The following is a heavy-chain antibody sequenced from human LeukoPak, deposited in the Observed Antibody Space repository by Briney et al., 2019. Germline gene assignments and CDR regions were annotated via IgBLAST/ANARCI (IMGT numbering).Heavy chain of an antibody. CDR1: GFTFSDYY. Sequence: PGGSLRLSCAASGFTFSDYYMDWVRQAPGKGLEWVGRTKNKAYSYTTQYAASVKGRFTISRDESKNSMYLQMNSLKTEDTAVYYCTRDSGSGYYWTLWGQGTLATVSS. J-gene: IGHJ4*02. CDR3: TRDSGSGYYWTL. CDR2: TKNKAYSYTT. D-gene: IGHD3-22*01. V-gene: IGHV3-72*01.